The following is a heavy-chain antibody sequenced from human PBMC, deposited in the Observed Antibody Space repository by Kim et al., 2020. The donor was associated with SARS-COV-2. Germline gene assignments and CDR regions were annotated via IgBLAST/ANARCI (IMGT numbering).Heavy chain of an antibody. CDR3: ARGPTLGSLDAFDI. V-gene: IGHV3-30*01. D-gene: IGHD7-27*01. J-gene: IGHJ3*02. Sequence: ADSVKGRFTISRDNSKNTLYLQMNSLRAEDTAVYYCARGPTLGSLDAFDIWGQGTMVTVSS.